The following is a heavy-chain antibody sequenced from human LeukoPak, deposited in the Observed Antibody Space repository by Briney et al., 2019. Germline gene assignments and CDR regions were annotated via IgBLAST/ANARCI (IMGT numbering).Heavy chain of an antibody. V-gene: IGHV3-7*03. J-gene: IGHJ6*02. D-gene: IGHD5-18*01. Sequence: EGSLRLSCAASGFTFSSFWMTWVRQAPGKGLEWVANIKVDGSEKNYVDSVKGRFTVSRDNAKNSLYLQMNSLRAEDTAVYYCARIQLYYYYYGLDVWGQGTTVTVSS. CDR3: ARIQLYYYYYGLDV. CDR1: GFTFSSFW. CDR2: IKVDGSEK.